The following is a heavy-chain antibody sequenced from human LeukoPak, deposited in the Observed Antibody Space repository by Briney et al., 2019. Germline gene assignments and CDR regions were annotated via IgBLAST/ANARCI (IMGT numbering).Heavy chain of an antibody. CDR3: ARADLRYFDRAPFDF. Sequence: MPGGSLRLSCAASGFTFSDYHMSWVRQAPGKGLEWVSFISTSSSYIYYADSVKGRFTVSRDNARNSLYLEMDSLRAADTAVYYCARADLRYFDRAPFDFWGQGTLVTVSS. J-gene: IGHJ4*02. D-gene: IGHD3-9*01. V-gene: IGHV3-21*01. CDR2: ISTSSSYI. CDR1: GFTFSDYH.